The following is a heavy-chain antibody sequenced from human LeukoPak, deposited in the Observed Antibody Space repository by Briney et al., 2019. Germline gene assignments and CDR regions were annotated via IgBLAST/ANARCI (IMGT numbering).Heavy chain of an antibody. D-gene: IGHD2-15*01. CDR2: IYYSGST. Sequence: SETLSLTCTVSGGSISSYYRSWIRQPPGKGLEWIGYIYYSGSTNYNPSLKSRVTISVDTSKNQFSLKLSSVTAADTAVYCCARQGYCSGGSCYFGTKYYYGMDVWGQGTTDTVSS. CDR3: ARQGYCSGGSCYFGTKYYYGMDV. CDR1: GGSISSYY. V-gene: IGHV4-59*08. J-gene: IGHJ6*02.